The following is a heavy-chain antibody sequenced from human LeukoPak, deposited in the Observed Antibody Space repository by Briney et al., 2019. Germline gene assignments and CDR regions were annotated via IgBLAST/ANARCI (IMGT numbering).Heavy chain of an antibody. CDR3: AVSMYYGSGGYYYFDY. Sequence: RGESLKISCKGSGYSFTSYWIGWVRQMPGKGLEWMGIIYPGDSDTRYSPSFQGQVTISADKSISTAYLQWSSLKASDTAMYYCAVSMYYGSGGYYYFDYWGQGTLVTVPS. J-gene: IGHJ4*02. V-gene: IGHV5-51*01. CDR2: IYPGDSDT. CDR1: GYSFTSYW. D-gene: IGHD3-10*01.